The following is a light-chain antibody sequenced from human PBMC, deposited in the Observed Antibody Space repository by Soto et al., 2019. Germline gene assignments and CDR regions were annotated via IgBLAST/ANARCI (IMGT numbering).Light chain of an antibody. Sequence: DIQMTQSPSSLSASVGDRVTITCRASQSISNFLNWYQKKPGKAPELLIHTASSLQSGVPSTFSGAGSGTDFTLTISSLQPDDFATYYCQQSDSLPWTFGQGTKGEIK. V-gene: IGKV1-39*01. CDR1: QSISNF. J-gene: IGKJ1*01. CDR2: TAS. CDR3: QQSDSLPWT.